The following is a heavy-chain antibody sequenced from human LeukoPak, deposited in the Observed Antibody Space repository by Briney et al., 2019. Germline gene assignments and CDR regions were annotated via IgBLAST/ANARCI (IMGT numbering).Heavy chain of an antibody. CDR3: ARYYYESSGYYILDY. D-gene: IGHD3-22*01. J-gene: IGHJ4*02. Sequence: PSETLSLXCTVSGGSISGHYWSWSRQPPGKELEWIGYIYYSGSTNYNPSLKSRVTISVDTSKNQFSLKLSSVTAADTAVYYCARYYYESSGYYILDYWGQGTLVTVSS. V-gene: IGHV4-59*11. CDR2: IYYSGST. CDR1: GGSISGHY.